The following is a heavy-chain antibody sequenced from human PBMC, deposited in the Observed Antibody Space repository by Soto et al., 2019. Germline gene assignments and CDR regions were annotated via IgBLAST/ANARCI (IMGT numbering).Heavy chain of an antibody. Sequence: QVQLVQSGAEVKKPGASVKVSCKASGYSFSTYAMYWVRQAPGKGLEWVVIISYDGSNAQYADSEKGRFTVTRDNSKNTPYLQMHSLTAEDTAVYYCARNGGGFGELLLNSYGAFDLWGQGKLVTVSS. V-gene: IGHV3-30*04. J-gene: IGHJ3*01. CDR3: ARNGGGFGELLLNSYGAFDL. D-gene: IGHD3-10*01. CDR2: ISYDGSNA. CDR1: GYSFSTYA.